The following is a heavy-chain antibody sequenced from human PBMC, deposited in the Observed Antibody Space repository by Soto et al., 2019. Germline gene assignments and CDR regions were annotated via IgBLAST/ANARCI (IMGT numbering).Heavy chain of an antibody. CDR2: ISGSGGST. J-gene: IGHJ4*02. D-gene: IGHD6-13*01. CDR1: GFTFSSYA. V-gene: IGHV3-23*01. Sequence: EVQLLESGGGLVQPGGSLRLSCAASGFTFSSYAMSWVRQAPGKGLEWVSAISGSGGSTYYADSVKGRFTISRDNSKNTLYLQMNSRRAEDTAVYYCAKDQYSSSWYFGYWGQGTLVTVSS. CDR3: AKDQYSSSWYFGY.